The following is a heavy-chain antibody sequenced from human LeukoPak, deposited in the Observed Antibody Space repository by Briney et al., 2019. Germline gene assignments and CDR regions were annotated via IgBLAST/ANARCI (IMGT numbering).Heavy chain of an antibody. CDR2: IYNDGITT. J-gene: IGHJ2*01. V-gene: IGHV3-33*03. CDR1: GFTFSDCG. Sequence: GGSLRLSCAASGFTFSDCGFHWVRQAPGKGLEWVAIIYNDGITTYYGDSVKGRFTISRDNSKNTLSLQMNSLRAEDTAVYYCVVIVVPGAVWQFDPWGPGTLVTVSS. D-gene: IGHD2-2*01. CDR3: VVIVVPGAVWQFDP.